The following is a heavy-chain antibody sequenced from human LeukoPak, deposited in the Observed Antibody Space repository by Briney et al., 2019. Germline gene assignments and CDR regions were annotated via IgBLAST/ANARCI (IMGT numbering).Heavy chain of an antibody. CDR3: AKDFGGDYGDPRDRTPLQDY. V-gene: IGHV3-23*01. CDR1: GFTFSSYA. J-gene: IGHJ4*02. D-gene: IGHD4-17*01. Sequence: PGGSLRLSCAASGFTFSSYAMSWVRQAPGKGLEWVSAISGSGGSTYYADSVKGRFTISRDNSKNTLYLQMNSLRAEDTAVYYCAKDFGGDYGDPRDRTPLQDYWGQGTLVTVSS. CDR2: ISGSGGST.